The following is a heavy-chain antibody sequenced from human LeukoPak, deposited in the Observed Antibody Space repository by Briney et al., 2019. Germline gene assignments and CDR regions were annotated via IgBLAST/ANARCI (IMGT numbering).Heavy chain of an antibody. D-gene: IGHD3-22*01. J-gene: IGHJ4*02. Sequence: GGSLRPSCAASGFAFSSYALHWGRRAPGKGLEWVSAIGTGGDTYYADSVMGRFTISRDNAKKSLYLHMNSLIAEDMAVYYCARETSRPAMIVVAPADYWGQGTLVTVSS. CDR1: GFAFSSYA. CDR3: ARETSRPAMIVVAPADY. CDR2: IGTGGDT. V-gene: IGHV3-47*01.